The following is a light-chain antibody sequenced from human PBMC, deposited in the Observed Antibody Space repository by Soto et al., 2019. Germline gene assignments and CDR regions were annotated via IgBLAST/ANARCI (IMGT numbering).Light chain of an antibody. V-gene: IGKV3-11*01. J-gene: IGKJ5*01. Sequence: EIVLTQSPVTLSLSPGERATLFCRASQSIGGYLAWYQQRPGQAPRLVIYDASYRATGIPARFSGSGSGKDFTLTISRLEHEDVAVYYCQQRFDWPITFGQGTRLDI. CDR3: QQRFDWPIT. CDR1: QSIGGY. CDR2: DAS.